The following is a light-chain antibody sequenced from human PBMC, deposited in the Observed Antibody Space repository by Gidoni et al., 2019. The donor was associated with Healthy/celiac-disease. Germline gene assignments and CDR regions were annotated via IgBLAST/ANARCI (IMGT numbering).Light chain of an antibody. Sequence: EIVLTQSPGTLSLSPGERATLSCRASQSVSSSYLAWYQPKPGQAPRLLILGASSRATGNPDRVSGRGSGTEFNFNIKRPEPEGFAVEFCQQDGSSPNNFCQGNKLEIK. V-gene: IGKV3-20*01. CDR2: GAS. J-gene: IGKJ2*01. CDR1: QSVSSSY. CDR3: QQDGSSPNN.